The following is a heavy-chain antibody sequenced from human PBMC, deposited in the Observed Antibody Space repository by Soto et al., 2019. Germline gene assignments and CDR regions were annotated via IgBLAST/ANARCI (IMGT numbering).Heavy chain of an antibody. V-gene: IGHV3-23*01. J-gene: IGHJ2*01. D-gene: IGHD3-9*01. CDR1: GFTFSSYA. CDR3: AKGKIAIRYFDL. Sequence: EVQLLESGGGLVQPGGSLRLSCAASGFTFSSYAMSWVRQAPGKGLEWVSAISGSGGSTYYADSVKGRFTISRDNSKNTRYLQMNSLRAEDTAVYYCAKGKIAIRYFDLWGRGTLVTVSS. CDR2: ISGSGGST.